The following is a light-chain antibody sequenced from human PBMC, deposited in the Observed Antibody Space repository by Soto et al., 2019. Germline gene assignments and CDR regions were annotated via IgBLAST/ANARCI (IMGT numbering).Light chain of an antibody. Sequence: EIVMTQSPATLSVSPGETASLPCRASQSFTRSLAWYQQKPGQAPRLLIYGGSSRATGIPDRFSDSGSGTDFTLTISRLEPEDFAVYYCHQYGSSSPTFGGGTKVDVK. CDR1: QSFTRS. J-gene: IGKJ4*01. V-gene: IGKV3-20*01. CDR3: HQYGSSSPT. CDR2: GGS.